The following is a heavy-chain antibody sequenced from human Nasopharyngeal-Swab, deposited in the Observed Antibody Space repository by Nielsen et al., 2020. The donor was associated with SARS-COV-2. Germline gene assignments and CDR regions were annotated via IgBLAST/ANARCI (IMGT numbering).Heavy chain of an antibody. CDR1: GYRFSSYW. D-gene: IGHD6-13*01. V-gene: IGHV5-51*01. CDR3: ARLGSSWSDYFAY. J-gene: IGHJ4*02. CDR2: IYPGDSGT. Sequence: GESLKISCDVSGYRFSSYWIGWVRQMPGKGLEWMGIIYPGDSGTRYSPSFQGQVTISADKSISTAYLQWSSLKDSDTAMYYCARLGSSWSDYFAYWGQGTLVTVSS.